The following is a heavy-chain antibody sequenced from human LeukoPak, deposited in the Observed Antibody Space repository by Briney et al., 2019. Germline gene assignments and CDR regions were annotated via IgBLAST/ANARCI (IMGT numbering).Heavy chain of an antibody. V-gene: IGHV4-59*01. CDR2: INYSGST. CDR1: GGSISDYY. J-gene: IGHJ4*02. D-gene: IGHD3-9*01. CDR3: ARDSFGTGYKNYFDY. Sequence: SETLSLTCAVSGGSISDYYWSWIRQPPGKGLEWIGYINYSGSTNYNPSLKSRVTISVDTSKNQFSLKLSSVTAADTAVYYCARDSFGTGYKNYFDYWGQGTLVTVSS.